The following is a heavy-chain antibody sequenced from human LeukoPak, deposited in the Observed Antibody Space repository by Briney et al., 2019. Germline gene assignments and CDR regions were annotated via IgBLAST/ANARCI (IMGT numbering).Heavy chain of an antibody. CDR3: AKWGDYDVLTGYYVSDY. J-gene: IGHJ4*02. CDR1: GFTFSNYA. CDR2: ITGSGGNT. V-gene: IGHV3-23*01. D-gene: IGHD3-9*01. Sequence: GASLRLSCAASGFTFSNYAMSWVRQAPGEGLEWVSAITGSGGNTYYADPVKGRFTISRDNSKNTLYLQMNSLRAEDTAVYYCAKWGDYDVLTGYYVSDYWGQGTLVTVSS.